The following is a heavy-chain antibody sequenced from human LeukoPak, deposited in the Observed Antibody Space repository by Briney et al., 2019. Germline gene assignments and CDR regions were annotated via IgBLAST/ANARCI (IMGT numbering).Heavy chain of an antibody. J-gene: IGHJ5*02. Sequence: KPGGSLRLSCAASGLTFSSYSMNWVRQAPGKGLEWVSSISSSSSYIYYADSVKGRFTISRDNAKNSLYLQMNSLRAEDTAVYYCARVRVGGAWFDPWGQGTLVTVSS. CDR3: ARVRVGGAWFDP. CDR2: ISSSSSYI. V-gene: IGHV3-21*01. D-gene: IGHD1-26*01. CDR1: GLTFSSYS.